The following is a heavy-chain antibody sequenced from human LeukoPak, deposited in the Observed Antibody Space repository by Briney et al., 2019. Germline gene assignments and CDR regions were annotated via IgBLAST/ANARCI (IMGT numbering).Heavy chain of an antibody. V-gene: IGHV4-34*01. Sequence: SETLSLTCAVYGGSFSGYYWSWIRQPPGKGLEWIGEINHSGSTYYNPSLKSRVTISVDTSKNQFSLKLSSVTAADTAVYYCARRTRGSGSTHFDYWGQGTLVTVSS. J-gene: IGHJ4*02. CDR3: ARRTRGSGSTHFDY. CDR1: GGSFSGYY. CDR2: INHSGST. D-gene: IGHD3-10*01.